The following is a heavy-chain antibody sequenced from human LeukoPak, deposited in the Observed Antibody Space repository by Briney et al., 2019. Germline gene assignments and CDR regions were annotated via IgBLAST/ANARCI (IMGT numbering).Heavy chain of an antibody. CDR1: GFTFGDYA. CDR3: TREHSYYYDNSGSDY. Sequence: PGRSLRLSCTASGFTFGDYAMSWFRQAPGKGLEWVGFIRSKVYGGTTEYAATAKGRFIISRDDSKSSVYLQMNSLKTEDTAVYYCTREHSYYYDNSGSDYWGQGALVTVSS. CDR2: IRSKVYGGTT. V-gene: IGHV3-49*03. J-gene: IGHJ4*02. D-gene: IGHD3-22*01.